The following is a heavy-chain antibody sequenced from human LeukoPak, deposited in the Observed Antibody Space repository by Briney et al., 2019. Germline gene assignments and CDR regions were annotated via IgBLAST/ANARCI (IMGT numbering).Heavy chain of an antibody. D-gene: IGHD6-19*01. J-gene: IGHJ4*02. CDR3: ARGSSGWYNY. CDR1: GGSFSGYY. Sequence: PSETLSLTCAVYGGSFSGYYWSWIRQPPGKGLEWIGEINHSGSTNYNPSLKSRVTISVDTSKNQFSLKLSSVTAADTAVYYCARGSSGWYNYWGQGTLVTVS. V-gene: IGHV4-34*01. CDR2: INHSGST.